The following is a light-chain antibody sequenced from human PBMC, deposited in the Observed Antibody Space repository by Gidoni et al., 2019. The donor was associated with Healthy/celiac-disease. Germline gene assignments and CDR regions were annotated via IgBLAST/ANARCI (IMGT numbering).Light chain of an antibody. CDR1: QSISSY. J-gene: IGKJ1*01. CDR2: AAS. CDR3: QQSYSTPWT. Sequence: DIQITQSPSSLSASVGDRVTITCRASQSISSYLNLYQQKPGKAPKLLIYAASSLQSGVPSRFSGSGSGTDFTLTISSLQPEDFATYYCQQSYSTPWTFGQGTKVEIK. V-gene: IGKV1-39*01.